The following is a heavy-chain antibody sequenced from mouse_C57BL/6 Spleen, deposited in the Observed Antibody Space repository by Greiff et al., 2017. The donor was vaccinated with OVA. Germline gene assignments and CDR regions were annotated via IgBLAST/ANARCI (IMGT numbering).Heavy chain of an antibody. J-gene: IGHJ3*01. CDR1: GYTFTSYW. D-gene: IGHD1-1*02. CDR3: ARGGGCQFGY. V-gene: IGHV1-69*01. Sequence: QVQLQQPGAELVMPGASVKLSCKASGYTFTSYWMHWVKQRPGQGLEWIGEIDPSDSYTNYNQKFKGKSTLTVDKSSSTAYMQLSSLTSEDSAVYYCARGGGCQFGYWGQGTLVTVSA. CDR2: IDPSDSYT.